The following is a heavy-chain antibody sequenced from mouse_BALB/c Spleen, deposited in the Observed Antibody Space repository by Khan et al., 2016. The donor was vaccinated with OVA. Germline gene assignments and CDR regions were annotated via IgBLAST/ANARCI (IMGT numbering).Heavy chain of an antibody. D-gene: IGHD2-14*01. CDR2: ISYSGST. CDR1: GYSITSDYA. J-gene: IGHJ3*01. CDR3: ARSGKYRYEDWFAY. Sequence: EVQLQESGPGLVKPSQSLSLTCTVTGYSITSDYAWNWIRQFPGNKLEWMGYISYSGSTSYNPSLKSRISITRDTSKNQFFLQLDSVTTEDTATYYCARSGKYRYEDWFAYWGQGTLVTVSA. V-gene: IGHV3-2*02.